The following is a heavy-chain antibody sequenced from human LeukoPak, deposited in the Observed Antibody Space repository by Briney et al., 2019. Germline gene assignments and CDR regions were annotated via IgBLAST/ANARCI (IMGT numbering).Heavy chain of an antibody. CDR2: ISGSGGST. CDR1: GFTFSSYA. Sequence: GGSLRLSCAASGFTFSSYAMSWVRQAPGKGLEWVSAISGSGGSTYHADSVKGRFTISRDNSKNTLYLQMNSLRAEDTAVYYCANNYGDYLIDYWGQGTLVTVSS. D-gene: IGHD4-17*01. CDR3: ANNYGDYLIDY. J-gene: IGHJ4*02. V-gene: IGHV3-23*01.